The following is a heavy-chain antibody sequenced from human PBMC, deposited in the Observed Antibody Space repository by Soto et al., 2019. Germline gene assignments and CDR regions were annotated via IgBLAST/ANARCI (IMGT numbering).Heavy chain of an antibody. CDR3: ARASYYDILTGYSLVYDP. CDR2: IYYSGST. D-gene: IGHD3-9*01. J-gene: IGHJ5*02. CDR1: GGSISSYY. Sequence: PSETLSLTCTVSGGSISSYYWSWIRQPPGKGLEWIGYIYYSGSTNYNPSLKSRVTISVDTSKNQFSLKLSSVTAADTAVYYCARASYYDILTGYSLVYDPWGQGTLVTVSS. V-gene: IGHV4-59*01.